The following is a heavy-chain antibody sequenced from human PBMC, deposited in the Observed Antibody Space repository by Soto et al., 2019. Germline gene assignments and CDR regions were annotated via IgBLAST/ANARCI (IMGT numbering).Heavy chain of an antibody. D-gene: IGHD5-12*01. V-gene: IGHV4-59*01. CDR3: ARDAGEYSGYDADAFDS. CDR1: GGSISSYH. CDR2: IYYSGST. J-gene: IGHJ3*02. Sequence: PSETLSLTCTVSGGSISSYHWSWIRQPPGKGLEWIGYIYYSGSTNYNPSLKSRVTISVDTSKNQFSLKLSSVTAADTAVYYCARDAGEYSGYDADAFDSWAQGAMVTVSS.